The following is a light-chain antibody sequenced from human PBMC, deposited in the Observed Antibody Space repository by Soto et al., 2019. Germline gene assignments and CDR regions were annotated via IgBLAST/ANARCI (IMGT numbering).Light chain of an antibody. CDR2: AAS. CDR3: QQQGT. J-gene: IGKJ2*01. V-gene: IGKV3-20*01. Sequence: EIVLTQSPGTLSLSPGERATLSCRASEFLSSSYLVWYQQKPGQAPRLLIYAASRRATGIQDRFSGSGSAKEYTLTINTLEPEDLAVYSCQQQGTLGQGTKLEIK. CDR1: EFLSSSY.